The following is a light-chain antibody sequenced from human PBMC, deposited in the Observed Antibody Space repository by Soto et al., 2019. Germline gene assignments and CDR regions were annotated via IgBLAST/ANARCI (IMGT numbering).Light chain of an antibody. J-gene: IGKJ1*01. CDR3: QQYYTTPVT. V-gene: IGKV4-1*01. CDR1: QTVLYSSNY. Sequence: DIVMTQSPDSLAVSLGERATINCKSSQTVLYSSNYLAWYQQKPGQPPKLLIYWASTRESGVPDRFSGSGFGTDFTLTISSLQAEDVAVYYCQQYYTTPVTFGQGTKGEIK. CDR2: WAS.